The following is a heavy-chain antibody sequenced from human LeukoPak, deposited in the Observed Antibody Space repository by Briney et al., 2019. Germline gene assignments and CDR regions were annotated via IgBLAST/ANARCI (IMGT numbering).Heavy chain of an antibody. CDR1: GFTFSSYA. J-gene: IGHJ4*02. CDR3: AKDAYLSGSYWY. Sequence: HPGGSLRLSCAASGFTFSSYAMSWVRQAPGKGLEWVSAISGSGGSTYYADSVKGRFTISRDNSKNTLYLQMNSLRAEDTTVYYCAKDAYLSGSYWYWGQGTLVTVSS. D-gene: IGHD1-26*01. CDR2: ISGSGGST. V-gene: IGHV3-23*01.